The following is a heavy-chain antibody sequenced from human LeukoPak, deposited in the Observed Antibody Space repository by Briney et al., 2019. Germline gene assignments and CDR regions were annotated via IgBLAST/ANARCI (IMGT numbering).Heavy chain of an antibody. V-gene: IGHV1-18*01. CDR2: ISAYNGNT. CDR1: GYTFTSYG. CDR3: ARLMSYDFWSGYHDFDY. Sequence: ASVKVSCKASGYTFTSYGISWVRQAPGQGLEWVGWISAYNGNTNYAQKLQGRVTMTTDTSTSTAYMEPKSLRTDDTAVYYCARLMSYDFWSGYHDFDYWGQGTLVTVSS. D-gene: IGHD3-3*01. J-gene: IGHJ4*02.